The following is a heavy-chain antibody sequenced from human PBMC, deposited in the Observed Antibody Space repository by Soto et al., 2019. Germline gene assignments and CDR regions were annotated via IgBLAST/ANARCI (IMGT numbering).Heavy chain of an antibody. CDR3: AKDLTWDIVVVPAATSYYYYYGMDV. D-gene: IGHD2-2*01. CDR1: GFTFSSYA. Sequence: GGSLRLSCAASGFTFSSYAMSWVRQAPGKGLEWVSAISGSGGSTYYADSVKGRFTISRDNSKNTLYLQMNSLRAEDTAVYYCAKDLTWDIVVVPAATSYYYYYGMDVSGQGTTVTVYS. CDR2: ISGSGGST. V-gene: IGHV3-23*01. J-gene: IGHJ6*02.